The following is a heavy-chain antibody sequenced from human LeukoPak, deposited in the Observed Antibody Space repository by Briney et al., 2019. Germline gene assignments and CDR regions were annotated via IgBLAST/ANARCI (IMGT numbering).Heavy chain of an antibody. Sequence: GGSLRLSCAASGFTFDDYAMHWVRQAPGKGLEWVSGISWNSGSIGYADSVKGRFTISRDNAKNSLYLQMNSLRAEDTALYYCAKDNGYDILTGYYDYWGQGPLVTVSS. J-gene: IGHJ4*02. V-gene: IGHV3-9*01. CDR3: AKDNGYDILTGYYDY. CDR2: ISWNSGSI. CDR1: GFTFDDYA. D-gene: IGHD3-9*01.